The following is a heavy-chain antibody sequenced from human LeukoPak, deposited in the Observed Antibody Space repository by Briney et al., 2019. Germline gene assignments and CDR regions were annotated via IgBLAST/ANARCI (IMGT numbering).Heavy chain of an antibody. CDR3: ARLTVTTRSFDY. J-gene: IGHJ4*02. CDR2: INAGNGNT. V-gene: IGHV1-3*01. D-gene: IGHD4-17*01. Sequence: ASVNVSCKASGYTFTSYAMHWVRQAPGQRLEWMGWINAGNGNTKYSQKFQGRVTITRDTSASTAYMELSSLRSEDTAVYYCARLTVTTRSFDYWGQGTLVTVSS. CDR1: GYTFTSYA.